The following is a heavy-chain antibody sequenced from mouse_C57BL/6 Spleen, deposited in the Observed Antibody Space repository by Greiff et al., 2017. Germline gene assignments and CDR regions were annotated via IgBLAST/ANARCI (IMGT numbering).Heavy chain of an antibody. V-gene: IGHV5-4*03. Sequence: EVKLVESGGGLVKPGGSLKLSCAASGFTFSSYAMSWVRQTPEKRLEWVATISDGGSYTYYPDNVKGRFTISRDNAKNNLYLQMSHLKSEDTAMYYCARVAYARDYWGQGTSVTVSS. CDR1: GFTFSSYA. J-gene: IGHJ4*01. CDR3: ARVAYARDY. CDR2: ISDGGSYT.